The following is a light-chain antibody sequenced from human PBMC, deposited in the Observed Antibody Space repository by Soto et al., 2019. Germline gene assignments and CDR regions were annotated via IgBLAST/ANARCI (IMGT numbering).Light chain of an antibody. CDR1: QSVSNN. CDR2: GAS. V-gene: IGKV3-15*01. CDR3: QQYNNWWT. Sequence: EIVMTQSPATLSASPGERATLSCRASQSVSNNLAWYHQKPGQAPRLLIYGASTRATGIPARFSGSGSGTEFTLTISSLQPEDFPVYYCQQYNNWWTFGQGTKVEIK. J-gene: IGKJ1*01.